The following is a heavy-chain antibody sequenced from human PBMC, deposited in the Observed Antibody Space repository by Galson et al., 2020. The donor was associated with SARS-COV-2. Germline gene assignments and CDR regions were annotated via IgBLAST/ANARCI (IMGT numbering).Heavy chain of an antibody. CDR1: GGSLGDYS. V-gene: IGHV4-34*01. Sequence: SQASETLSLTCAVYGGSLGDYSWSWIRQPPGKGLEWIGEIDQSGGTKYSPSPRSRGPISVDRSKNQFSLKLFSVTAADTAVYYCARVYRSAKDIIIAGPGTRDRKTSFFNSWGQGALIAVSS. D-gene: IGHD6-13*01. CDR2: IDQSGGT. J-gene: IGHJ5*02. CDR3: ARVYRSAKDIIIAGPGTRDRKTSFFNS.